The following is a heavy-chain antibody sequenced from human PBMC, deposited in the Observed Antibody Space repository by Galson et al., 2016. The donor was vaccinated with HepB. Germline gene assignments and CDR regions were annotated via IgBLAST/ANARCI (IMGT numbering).Heavy chain of an antibody. V-gene: IGHV3-11*06. J-gene: IGHJ6*02. CDR2: ISAGSRDT. CDR3: TRGPCRSTNCPTSYYGMDV. CDR1: GFSLSDYY. D-gene: IGHD1-1*01. Sequence: SLRLSCAASGFSLSDYYMSWVRQAPGKGPEWISFISAGSRDTNYADSVRGRFTVSRDNANNQLYLQMTSLRAEDAAIYYCTRGPCRSTNCPTSYYGMDVWGQGATVTVSS.